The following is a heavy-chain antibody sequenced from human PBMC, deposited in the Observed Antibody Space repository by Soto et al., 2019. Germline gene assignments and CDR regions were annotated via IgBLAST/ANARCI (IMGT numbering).Heavy chain of an antibody. D-gene: IGHD6-13*01. Sequence: ASVKVSCKASGYTFTSYATHWVRQAPGQRPEWMGWINAGIGDIEYSEKFQGRVTITRDTSASTAYRELSSLRSEDTAVYYCARDLGSSSSWYWFAARVLDPWGQGTLVTVSS. CDR1: GYTFTSYA. CDR2: INAGIGDI. V-gene: IGHV1-3*01. J-gene: IGHJ5*02. CDR3: ARDLGSSSSWYWFAARVLDP.